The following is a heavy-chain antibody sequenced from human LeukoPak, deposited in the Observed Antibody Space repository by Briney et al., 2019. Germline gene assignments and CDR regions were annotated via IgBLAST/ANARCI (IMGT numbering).Heavy chain of an antibody. V-gene: IGHV3-23*01. CDR3: AKDGYSSGWSYYFDY. J-gene: IGHJ4*02. CDR1: GFTFSSYA. D-gene: IGHD6-19*01. Sequence: PGGPLRLSCAASGFTFSSYAMSWVRQAPGKGLEWVSAISGSGGSTYYADSVKGRFTISRDNSKSTLYLQMNSLRAEDTAVYYCAKDGYSSGWSYYFDYWGQGTLVTVSS. CDR2: ISGSGGST.